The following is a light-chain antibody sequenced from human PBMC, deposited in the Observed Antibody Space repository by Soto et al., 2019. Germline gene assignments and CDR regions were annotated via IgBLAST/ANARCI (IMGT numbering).Light chain of an antibody. V-gene: IGKV1-27*01. J-gene: IGKJ1*01. CDR1: QGISNY. CDR3: QKYNSAPWT. CDR2: AAS. Sequence: DVQMTQSPSTLSASVGDRVTITCRASQGISNYLAWYQQKPGKVPKLLIYAASTLQSGVPSRFSGSGSGTYFTLTISSLQPEDVATYYCQKYNSAPWTFGQGTKVDIK.